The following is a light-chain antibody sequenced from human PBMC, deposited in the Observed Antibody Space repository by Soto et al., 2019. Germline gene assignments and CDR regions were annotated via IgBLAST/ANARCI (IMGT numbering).Light chain of an antibody. CDR3: QHYNNWPPFS. V-gene: IGKV3D-15*01. Sequence: EIVMTQSPATLSVSPGERATLSCRASQSISSNLAWHQQKNGQTPRLLIYGSSNRPAGIPARFSGSGSGTDFTLTISSLQSEDFAVYYCQHYNNWPPFSFGPGTKVDIK. CDR1: QSISSN. CDR2: GSS. J-gene: IGKJ3*01.